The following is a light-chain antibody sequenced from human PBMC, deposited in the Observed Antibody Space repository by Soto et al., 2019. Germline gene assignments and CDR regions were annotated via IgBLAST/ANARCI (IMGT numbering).Light chain of an antibody. CDR1: QSVSSY. Sequence: EIVLTQSPATLSLSPGEIATISCRASQSVSSYLVWYQQKPGQAPRLLIYGASTRVTGIPARFSGSGSGTEFTLTISSLQSEDFAVYYCQQYTNWPQTFGQGTKVDIK. CDR3: QQYTNWPQT. V-gene: IGKV3-15*01. J-gene: IGKJ1*01. CDR2: GAS.